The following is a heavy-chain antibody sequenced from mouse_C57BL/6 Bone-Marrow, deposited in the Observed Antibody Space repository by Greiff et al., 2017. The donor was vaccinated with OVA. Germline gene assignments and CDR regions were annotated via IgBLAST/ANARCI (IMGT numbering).Heavy chain of an antibody. D-gene: IGHD2-3*01. J-gene: IGHJ2*01. CDR2: FHPYNDDT. V-gene: IGHV1-47*01. Sequence: VQLVESGAELVKPGASVKMSCKASGYTFTTYPIEWMKQNHGKSLEWIGNFHPYNDDTKYNEKFKGKATLTVEKSSSTVYLELSRLTSDDSAVYYCAREDDGYYYFDYWGQGTTLTVSS. CDR3: AREDDGYYYFDY. CDR1: GYTFTTYP.